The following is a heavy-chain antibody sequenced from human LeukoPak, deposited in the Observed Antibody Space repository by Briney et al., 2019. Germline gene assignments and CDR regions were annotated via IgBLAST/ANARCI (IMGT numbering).Heavy chain of an antibody. CDR3: ATNPPGIAVAGNGNFDY. CDR2: ITWNSDTI. J-gene: IGHJ4*02. Sequence: PGGSLRLSCAASGFTVDDYAMHWVRQAPGKGLEWISGITWNSDTIGYADSVKGRFTISRDNAKNSLYSQMNSLRTGDTAFYYCATNPPGIAVAGNGNFDYWGQGTLVTVSS. V-gene: IGHV3-9*01. D-gene: IGHD6-19*01. CDR1: GFTVDDYA.